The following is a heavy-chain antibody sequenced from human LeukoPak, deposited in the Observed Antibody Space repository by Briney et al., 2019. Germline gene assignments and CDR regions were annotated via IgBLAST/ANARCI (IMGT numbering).Heavy chain of an antibody. Sequence: GGSLRLSCTASGFTFGDYAMSWVRQAPGKGVEWVGFIRSKAYGGTTEYAASVKGRFTISRDDSKSIAYLQMNSLKTEDTAVYYCTHSYYDFWSGYPITFDYWGQGTLVTVSS. CDR3: THSYYDFWSGYPITFDY. CDR2: IRSKAYGGTT. D-gene: IGHD3-3*01. V-gene: IGHV3-49*04. J-gene: IGHJ4*02. CDR1: GFTFGDYA.